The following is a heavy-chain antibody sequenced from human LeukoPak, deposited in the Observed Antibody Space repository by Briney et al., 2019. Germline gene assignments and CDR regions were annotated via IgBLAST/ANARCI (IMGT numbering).Heavy chain of an antibody. J-gene: IGHJ3*02. CDR3: AKVVDSSSWLFYNAFDI. Sequence: PGGSLRPSCAASGFTFSSYAMNWVRQAPGKGLEWVSTISGSGGSTYYADSVKGRFTISRDNSKNTLFLQMNSLRVEDTAVYYCAKVVDSSSWLFYNAFDIWGQGTMVSVSS. V-gene: IGHV3-23*01. D-gene: IGHD6-13*01. CDR2: ISGSGGST. CDR1: GFTFSSYA.